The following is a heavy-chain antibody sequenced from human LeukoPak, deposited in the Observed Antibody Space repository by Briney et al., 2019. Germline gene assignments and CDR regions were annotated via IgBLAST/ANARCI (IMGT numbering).Heavy chain of an antibody. CDR3: ARDLITMVRGVIIPFDY. J-gene: IGHJ4*02. CDR2: INPNSGGT. V-gene: IGHV1-2*06. D-gene: IGHD3-10*01. CDR1: GYTFTGYY. Sequence: GASVKVSCKASGYTFTGYYMHWVRQAPGQGLEWMGRINPNSGGTNYAQKFQGRVTMTRDTSISTAYMELSRLRSDDTAVYYCARDLITMVRGVIIPFDYWGQGTLVTVSS.